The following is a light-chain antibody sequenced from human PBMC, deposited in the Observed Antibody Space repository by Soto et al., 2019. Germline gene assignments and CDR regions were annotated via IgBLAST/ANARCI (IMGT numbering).Light chain of an antibody. CDR2: DTS. J-gene: IGKJ4*01. Sequence: DIVLTQSPAPLSVSPGEGATLSCRASQGVSGTLAWYQHKPGQAPRLLIYDTSTRATGVPARFSGSGSGAECTLTISSLQPEDFAVYYCQQHSNWPRTFGRGTKVDIK. V-gene: IGKV3-15*01. CDR1: QGVSGT. CDR3: QQHSNWPRT.